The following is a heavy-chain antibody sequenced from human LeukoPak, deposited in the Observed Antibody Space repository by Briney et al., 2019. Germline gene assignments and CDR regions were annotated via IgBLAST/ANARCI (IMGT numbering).Heavy chain of an antibody. Sequence: QPGGSLRLSCEASGFSVSSNYMSWVSQAPGKGLEWVSVFYASGGTFYTDSVKGRFTISRDNSKNTLYLQMNSLRAEDTAVYYCARTPKLQLVGCYFDYWGQGTLVTVSS. J-gene: IGHJ4*02. CDR2: FYASGGT. CDR3: ARTPKLQLVGCYFDY. D-gene: IGHD6-13*01. CDR1: GFSVSSNY. V-gene: IGHV3-66*01.